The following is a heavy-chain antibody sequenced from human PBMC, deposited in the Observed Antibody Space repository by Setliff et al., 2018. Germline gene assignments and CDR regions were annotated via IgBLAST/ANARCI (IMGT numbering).Heavy chain of an antibody. Sequence: ASVKVSCKASGYTFTSYDINWVRQATGQGLEWMGWMNPNSGNTGYAQKFQGRVTMTRNTSISTAHMELSSLRSEDTAVYYCARTTDLRYFVPDYWGQGTLVTVSS. CDR1: GYTFTSYD. J-gene: IGHJ4*02. CDR3: ARTTDLRYFVPDY. D-gene: IGHD3-9*01. CDR2: MNPNSGNT. V-gene: IGHV1-8*01.